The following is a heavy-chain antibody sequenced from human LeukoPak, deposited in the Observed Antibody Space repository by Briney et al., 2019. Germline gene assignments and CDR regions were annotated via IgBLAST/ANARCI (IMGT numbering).Heavy chain of an antibody. D-gene: IGHD3/OR15-3a*01. Sequence: PSQTLSLTCTVSGGSLSSSSYYWGGLRQPPGTGGDWIGSIYYRGSTYYHPSLKSRVTISVDTSKNQFSLKLSSVTAADTAVYYCARHRDYYFDYWGQGTLVTVSS. CDR1: GGSLSSSSYY. V-gene: IGHV4-39*01. J-gene: IGHJ4*02. CDR3: ARHRDYYFDY. CDR2: IYYRGST.